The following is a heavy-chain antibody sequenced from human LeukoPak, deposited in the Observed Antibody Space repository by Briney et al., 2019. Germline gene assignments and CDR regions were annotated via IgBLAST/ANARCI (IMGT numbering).Heavy chain of an antibody. CDR3: AKEVYYFDTSGLYSFAFDI. D-gene: IGHD3-22*01. CDR2: ISSSSSYI. Sequence: GGSLRLSCAASGFTFSTYSMNWVRQAPGKGLEWVSFISSSSSYIYYADSVKGRFTISRDNSKNTLYLQMNSLRVEDTAVYYCAKEVYYFDTSGLYSFAFDIWGQGTMVTVPS. CDR1: GFTFSTYS. V-gene: IGHV3-21*04. J-gene: IGHJ3*02.